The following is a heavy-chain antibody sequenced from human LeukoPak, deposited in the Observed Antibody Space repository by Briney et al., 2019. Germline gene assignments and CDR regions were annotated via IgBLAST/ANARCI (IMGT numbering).Heavy chain of an antibody. CDR3: ARDPGNYYGSGSDYYFDY. CDR2: IKQDGSEK. V-gene: IGHV3-7*05. Sequence: GGFLRLSCAASGFTFSSYWMSWVRQAPGKGLEWVANIKQDGSEKYYVDSVKGRFTISRDNAKNSLYLQMNSLRAEDTAVYYCARDPGNYYGSGSDYYFDYWGQGTLVTVSS. D-gene: IGHD3-10*01. J-gene: IGHJ4*02. CDR1: GFTFSSYW.